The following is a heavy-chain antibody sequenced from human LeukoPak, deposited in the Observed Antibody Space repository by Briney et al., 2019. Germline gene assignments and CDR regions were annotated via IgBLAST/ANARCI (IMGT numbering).Heavy chain of an antibody. CDR2: IYTSGST. D-gene: IGHD5-12*01. CDR3: ARVGHIVATILPDY. J-gene: IGHJ4*02. Sequence: SETLSLTCTVSGGSISSYYWSWIRQPARKGLEWIVRIYTSGSTNYNPPLKSRVTISVDTSKNQFSLKLSSVAAADTAVYYCARVGHIVATILPDYWGQGTLVTVSS. V-gene: IGHV4-4*07. CDR1: GGSISSYY.